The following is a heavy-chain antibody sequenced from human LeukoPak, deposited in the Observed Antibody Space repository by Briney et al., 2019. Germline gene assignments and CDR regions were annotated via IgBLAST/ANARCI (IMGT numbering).Heavy chain of an antibody. CDR3: AKDYSSGWYWGSFDY. Sequence: GGSLRLSCAASGFTFSNAWMSWVRQAPGKGLEWVSAISGSGGSTYYADSVRGRFTISRDNSKNTLYLQMNSLRAEDTAVYYCAKDYSSGWYWGSFDYWGQGTLVTVSS. J-gene: IGHJ4*02. V-gene: IGHV3-23*01. D-gene: IGHD6-19*01. CDR2: ISGSGGST. CDR1: GFTFSNAW.